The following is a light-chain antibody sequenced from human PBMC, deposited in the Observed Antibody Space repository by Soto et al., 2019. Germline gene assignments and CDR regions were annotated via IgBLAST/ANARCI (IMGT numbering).Light chain of an antibody. Sequence: HSVLTQPPSVSGAPGQRVTISCTGSRSDIGAGYRVRWYQQVPGAAPKLLIYDNTNRPSGVSARFSASRSGTSASLAITGLQAEDEADYYCQSYDNSLSAVVFGGGTKVTVL. CDR2: DNT. J-gene: IGLJ2*01. CDR1: RSDIGAGYR. CDR3: QSYDNSLSAVV. V-gene: IGLV1-40*01.